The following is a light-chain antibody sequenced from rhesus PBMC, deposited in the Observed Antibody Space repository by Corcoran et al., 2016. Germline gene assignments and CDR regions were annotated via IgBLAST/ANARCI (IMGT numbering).Light chain of an antibody. CDR3: SSYAASGTYI. Sequence: QAAPTQSPSVSGSPGQSVTISCTGTSSDIGNYNRVSWYQQHPGKAPKLIIYEVSKRPSGVSDRFSGSKSGNAASLTVSGLQAEDEADYYCSSYAASGTYIFAGGTRLTVL. CDR2: EVS. CDR1: SSDIGNYNR. V-gene: IGLV2S4*01. J-gene: IGLJ1*01.